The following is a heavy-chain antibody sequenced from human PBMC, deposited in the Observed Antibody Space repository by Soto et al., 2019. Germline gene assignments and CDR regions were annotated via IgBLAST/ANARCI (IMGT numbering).Heavy chain of an antibody. CDR1: GGTFSSYT. CDR2: IIPILGIA. J-gene: IGHJ6*02. Sequence: GASVKVSCKASGGTFSSYTSSWVRQAPGQGLEWMGRIIPILGIANYAQKFQGRVTITADKSTSTAYMELSSLRSEDAAVYYCARDWTAVALYYGIDVWGQGTTVTVS. CDR3: ARDWTAVALYYGIDV. V-gene: IGHV1-69*04. D-gene: IGHD2-15*01.